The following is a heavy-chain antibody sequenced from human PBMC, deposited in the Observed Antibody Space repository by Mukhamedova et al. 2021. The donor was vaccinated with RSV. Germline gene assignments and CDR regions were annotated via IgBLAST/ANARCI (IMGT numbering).Heavy chain of an antibody. CDR3: ARGRASSYYYALTV. CDR1: SNYG. J-gene: IGHJ6*02. V-gene: IGHV3-33*01. Sequence: SNYGMHWVRQAPGKGLEWVAMIWFDGSKRHYADSVEGRFTISRDNSNSTLYLQITSLRAEDPAVYFFARGRASSYYYALTVWGQG. CDR2: IWFDGSKR.